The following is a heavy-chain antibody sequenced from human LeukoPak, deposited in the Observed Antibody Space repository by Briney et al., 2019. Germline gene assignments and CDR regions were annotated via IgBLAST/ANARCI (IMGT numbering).Heavy chain of an antibody. D-gene: IGHD6-19*01. J-gene: IGHJ4*02. CDR2: IYYSGST. V-gene: IGHV4-59*01. CDR1: GGSISSYY. CDR3: ARATSYRGWLGH. Sequence: SETLSLTCTVSGGSISSYYWSWVRQPPGKGLEWIGYIYYSGSTNYNPSLKSRVTISVDTSKNQFSLKLSSVTAADTAVYYCARATSYRGWLGHWGQGTLVTVSS.